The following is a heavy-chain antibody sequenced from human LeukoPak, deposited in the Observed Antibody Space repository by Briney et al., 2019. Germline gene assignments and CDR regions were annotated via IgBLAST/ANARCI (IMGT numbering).Heavy chain of an antibody. CDR2: INPNSGGS. Sequence: ASVKVSCKTSGYTFNAYYMHWVRQAPGQGLEWMGWINPNSGGSNYAQKFQGRVTMTSDTSINTAYMELSRLISDDTAVYYCARDKPSVRGVISRGYTFDPWGQGTLVTVSS. J-gene: IGHJ5*02. CDR3: ARDKPSVRGVISRGYTFDP. CDR1: GYTFNAYY. D-gene: IGHD3-10*01. V-gene: IGHV1-2*02.